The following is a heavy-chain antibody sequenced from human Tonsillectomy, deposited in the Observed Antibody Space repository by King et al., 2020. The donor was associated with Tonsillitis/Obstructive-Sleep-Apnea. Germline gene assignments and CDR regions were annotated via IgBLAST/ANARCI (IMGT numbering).Heavy chain of an antibody. CDR1: GFTFSNNC. D-gene: IGHD1-26*01. CDR2: SKSKTNGEAT. V-gene: IGHV3-15*01. CDR3: AEATHQSNRLVFDY. Sequence: VQLVESGGGSVQPGGSLRLSCGTSGFTFSNNCMNWVRQAPGKGLEWVGRSKSKTNGEATDYAAHVKGRFTISRDDSTNTLYLQMNSLKTEDAAVYYCAEATHQSNRLVFDYWGRGTLVTVSS. J-gene: IGHJ4*02.